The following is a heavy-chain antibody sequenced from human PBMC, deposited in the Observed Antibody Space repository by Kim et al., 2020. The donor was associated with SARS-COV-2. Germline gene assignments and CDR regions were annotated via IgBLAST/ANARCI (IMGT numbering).Heavy chain of an antibody. V-gene: IGHV7-4-1*02. J-gene: IGHJ6*02. CDR1: GYTFTSYA. Sequence: ASVKVSCKASGYTFTSYAMNWVRQAPGQGLEWMGWINTNTGNPTYAQGFTGRFVFSLDTSVSTAYLQISSLKAEDTAVYYCARDLXXVGIWFGEYYYGMDVWGQGTXVTVSS. D-gene: IGHD3-10*01. CDR2: INTNTGNP. CDR3: ARDLXXVGIWFGEYYYGMDV.